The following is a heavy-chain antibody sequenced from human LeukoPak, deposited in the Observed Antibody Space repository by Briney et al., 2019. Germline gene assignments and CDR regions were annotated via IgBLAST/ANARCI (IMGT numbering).Heavy chain of an antibody. CDR2: VYSRGST. CDR1: GGSITGYY. Sequence: KASETLSLTCSVSGGSITGYYWSWIRQPPGKGLEWIGYVYSRGSTNYLSSLKSRVTMSIDMSKNQFSLRLTAVTAADTAFYYCARAISANFFDYWGQGTLVTVSS. J-gene: IGHJ4*02. CDR3: ARAISANFFDY. D-gene: IGHD3-9*01. V-gene: IGHV4-59*01.